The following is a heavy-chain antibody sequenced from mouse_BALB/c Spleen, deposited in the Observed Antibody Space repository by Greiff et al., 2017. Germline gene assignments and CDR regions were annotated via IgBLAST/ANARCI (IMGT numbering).Heavy chain of an antibody. D-gene: IGHD2-4*01. CDR3: ARTGDYDNYAMDY. CDR2: IWAGGST. V-gene: IGHV2-9*02. J-gene: IGHJ4*01. Sequence: VMLVESGPGLVAPSQSLSITCTVSGFSLTSYGVHWVRQPPGKGLEWLGVIWAGGSTNYNSALMSRLSISKDNSKSQVFLKMNSLQTDDTAMYYCARTGDYDNYAMDYWGQGTSVTVSS. CDR1: GFSLTSYG.